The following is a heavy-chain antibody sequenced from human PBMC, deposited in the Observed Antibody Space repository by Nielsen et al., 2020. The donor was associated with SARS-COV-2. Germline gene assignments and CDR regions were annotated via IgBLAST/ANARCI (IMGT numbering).Heavy chain of an antibody. J-gene: IGHJ5*02. D-gene: IGHD3-10*01. CDR3: AKNGFLWFGELFNWFDP. V-gene: IGHV3-30*18. Sequence: GSLKISRAASGFSFSDYGMHWVRQAPGKGPEWVAVISYDGNNEYYADSVKGRFTISRDNSKNTLYLQMNSLRAEDTAIYYCAKNGFLWFGELFNWFDPWGQGTLVTVSS. CDR1: GFSFSDYG. CDR2: ISYDGNNE.